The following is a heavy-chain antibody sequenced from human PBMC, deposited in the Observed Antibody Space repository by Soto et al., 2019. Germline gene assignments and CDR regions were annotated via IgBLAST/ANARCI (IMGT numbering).Heavy chain of an antibody. J-gene: IGHJ6*01. V-gene: IGHV1-69*01. CDR3: ARAVVPAAPHYYYYYGMDV. CDR1: GGTFSSYA. Sequence: QVQLVQSGAEVKKPGSSVKVSCKASGGTFSSYAISWVRQAPGQGLEWMGGIIPIFGTANYAQKFQGRVTITADESTSTAYMELSSLRSEDTAVYYCARAVVPAAPHYYYYYGMDVWGQGTTVTVSS. CDR2: IIPIFGTA. D-gene: IGHD2-2*01.